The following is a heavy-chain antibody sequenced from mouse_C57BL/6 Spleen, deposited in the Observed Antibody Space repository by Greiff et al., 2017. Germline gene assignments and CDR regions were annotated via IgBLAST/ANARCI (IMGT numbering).Heavy chain of an antibody. Sequence: VKLQESGTELVKPGASVKLSCKASGYTFTSYWMHWVKQRPGQGLEWIGNINPSNGGTNYNEKFKSKATLTVDKSSSTAYMQLSSLTSEDSAVYYCARRGQLRLQFAYWGQGTLVTVSA. J-gene: IGHJ3*01. CDR2: INPSNGGT. CDR3: ARRGQLRLQFAY. CDR1: GYTFTSYW. V-gene: IGHV1-53*01. D-gene: IGHD3-2*02.